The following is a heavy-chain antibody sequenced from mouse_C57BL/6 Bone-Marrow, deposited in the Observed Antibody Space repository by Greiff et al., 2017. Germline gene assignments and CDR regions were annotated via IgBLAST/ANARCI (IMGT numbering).Heavy chain of an antibody. Sequence: EVQVVESGGDLVKPGGSLKLSCAASGFTFSSYGMSWVRQTPDKRLEWVATISSGGSYTYYPDSVKGRFTISRDNAKNTLYLQMSSLKSEDTAMYCCARRWLLAWFAYWGRGTLVTVSA. V-gene: IGHV5-6*01. CDR1: GFTFSSYG. CDR2: ISSGGSYT. J-gene: IGHJ3*01. CDR3: ARRWLLAWFAY. D-gene: IGHD2-3*01.